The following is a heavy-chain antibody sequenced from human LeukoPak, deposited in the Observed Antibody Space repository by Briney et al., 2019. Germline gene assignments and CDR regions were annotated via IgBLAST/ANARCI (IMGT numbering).Heavy chain of an antibody. CDR1: GSTFSSYS. CDR3: ARGRYSSSWSFDY. J-gene: IGHJ4*02. Sequence: PGGSLRLSCAASGSTFSSYSMNWVRQAPGKGLEWVSSISSSSSYIYYADSVKGRFTISRDNAKNSLYLQMNSLRAEDTAVYYCARGRYSSSWSFDYWGQGTLVTVSS. D-gene: IGHD6-13*01. CDR2: ISSSSSYI. V-gene: IGHV3-21*01.